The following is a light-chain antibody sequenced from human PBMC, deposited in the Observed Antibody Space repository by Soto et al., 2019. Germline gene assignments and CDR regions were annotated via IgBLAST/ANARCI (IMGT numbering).Light chain of an antibody. J-gene: IGKJ2*01. CDR3: QXXGSSFRYT. CDR2: GAS. Sequence: EIVLTQSPGTLSLSPGERATLSCRASQSXXXXXXTWYQQKPGQAPRLLIYGASTRATATPDRFSGSGSGTXXXXXXXXXXPXDFXVYYCQXXGSSFRYTFGQGTKLEIK. V-gene: IGKV3-20*01. CDR1: QSXXXXX.